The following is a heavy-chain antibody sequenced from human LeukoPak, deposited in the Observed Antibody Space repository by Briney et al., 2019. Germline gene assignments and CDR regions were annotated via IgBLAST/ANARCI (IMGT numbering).Heavy chain of an antibody. D-gene: IGHD1-14*01. J-gene: IGHJ4*02. Sequence: PSETLSLTCTVSGGSISSYYWSWIRQPPGKGLEWIGYIYYSGSTNYNPSLKSRVTISADTSKNQFSLKMTSVTAADTAVYYCAREPGETDEGFEYWGQGTLVTVSS. CDR2: IYYSGST. V-gene: IGHV4-59*01. CDR1: GGSISSYY. CDR3: AREPGETDEGFEY.